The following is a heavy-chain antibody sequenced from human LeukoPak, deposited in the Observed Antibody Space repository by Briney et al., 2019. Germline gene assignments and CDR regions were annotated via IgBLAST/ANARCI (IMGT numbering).Heavy chain of an antibody. V-gene: IGHV3-21*01. D-gene: IGHD6-13*01. J-gene: IGHJ4*02. CDR3: ARSSGNIAAAGSYLLL. Sequence: GGSLILSCAASGFTFSSYNMNWVRQAPGKGLEWVSSISTSSSYIYYSDSVKGRFTISRDNAKKSLYLQMNTLRAEDTAVYYCARSSGNIAAAGSYLLLWGQGTLVTVSS. CDR2: ISTSSSYI. CDR1: GFTFSSYN.